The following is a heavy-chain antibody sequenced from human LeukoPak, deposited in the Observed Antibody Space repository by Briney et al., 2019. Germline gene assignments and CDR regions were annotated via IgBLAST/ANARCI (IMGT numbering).Heavy chain of an antibody. Sequence: GGSLRLSCAASGFTFDDYGMSWVRQAPGKGLEWVSGINWNGGSTGYADSVKGRFTISRDNAKNFLYLQMNSLRAEDTALYYCARAGDYVWGSYRGYFDYWGQGTLVTVSS. CDR1: GFTFDDYG. J-gene: IGHJ4*02. CDR2: INWNGGST. CDR3: ARAGDYVWGSYRGYFDY. V-gene: IGHV3-20*04. D-gene: IGHD3-16*02.